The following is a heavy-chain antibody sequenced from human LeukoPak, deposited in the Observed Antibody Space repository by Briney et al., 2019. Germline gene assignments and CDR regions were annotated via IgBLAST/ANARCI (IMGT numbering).Heavy chain of an antibody. CDR2: IFHTGSV. V-gene: IGHV4-59*08. J-gene: IGHJ3*01. Sequence: SETLSLTCTVSGGSLRNVYWSWIRQPQGKGLEWIGYIFHTGSVDYNPSLKSRATISMDMSKNQISLKLSSVTAADTAVYFCARQGYGAGSYRSTADDGFDFWGQGTKVTVS. CDR1: GGSLRNVY. CDR3: ARQGYGAGSYRSTADDGFDF. D-gene: IGHD3-10*01.